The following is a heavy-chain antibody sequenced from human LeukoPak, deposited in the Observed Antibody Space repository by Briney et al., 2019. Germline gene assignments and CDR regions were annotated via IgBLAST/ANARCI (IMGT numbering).Heavy chain of an antibody. J-gene: IGHJ4*02. CDR1: GGSISSSSYY. CDR3: ARTITVAGKYYFDY. CDR2: IYTSGST. Sequence: SETLSLTCTVSGGSISSSSYYWSWIRQPAGKGLEWIGRIYTSGSTNYNPSLKSRVTISVDTSKNQFSLTLSSVTAADTAVYYCARTITVAGKYYFDYWGQGTLVTVSS. V-gene: IGHV4-61*02. D-gene: IGHD6-19*01.